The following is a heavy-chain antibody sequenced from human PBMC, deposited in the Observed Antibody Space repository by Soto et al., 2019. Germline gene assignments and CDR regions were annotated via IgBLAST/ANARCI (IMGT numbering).Heavy chain of an antibody. CDR2: IYHSGST. CDR3: ARVVGGYYYGMDV. V-gene: IGHV4-4*02. D-gene: IGHD2-2*01. Sequence: QVQLQESGPGLVKPSGTLSLTCAVSGGCISSSNWWSWVRQPPGKGLEWIGEIYHSGSTNYNPSLQSRVTISVDKSTNQFSLKLSSVTAADTAVYYCARVVGGYYYGMDVWGLGTTVTVSS. J-gene: IGHJ6*02. CDR1: GGCISSSNW.